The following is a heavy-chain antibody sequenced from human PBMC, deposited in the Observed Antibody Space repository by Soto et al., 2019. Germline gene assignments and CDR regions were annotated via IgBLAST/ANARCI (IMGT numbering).Heavy chain of an antibody. D-gene: IGHD2-15*01. CDR2: IYYSGST. CDR3: FLDCSGSRCYDNTYYVDY. J-gene: IGHJ4*02. V-gene: IGHV4-39*01. CDR1: GGSISSSSYY. Sequence: SETLSLTCTVSGGSISSSSYYWVLIRQPPGKGLEWIGSIYYSGSTYYNPSLKSRVTISVDTSKNQLSLKLSSVTAADTAVYYCFLDCSGSRCYDNTYYVDYWGQGNLVTVTS.